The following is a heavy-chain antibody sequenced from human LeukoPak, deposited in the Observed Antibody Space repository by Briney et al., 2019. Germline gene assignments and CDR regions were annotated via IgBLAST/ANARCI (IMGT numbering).Heavy chain of an antibody. CDR3: ARDHCSGGSCYPGWFDP. CDR2: INHSGST. J-gene: IGHJ5*02. CDR1: SGSFSGYY. Sequence: SETLSLTCAVYSGSFSGYYWNWIRQPPGKGLEWIGEINHSGSTNYNPSLKSRVTISIDTSRNQFSLRLSSVTAADTAVYYCARDHCSGGSCYPGWFDPWGQGTLVTVSS. D-gene: IGHD2-15*01. V-gene: IGHV4-34*01.